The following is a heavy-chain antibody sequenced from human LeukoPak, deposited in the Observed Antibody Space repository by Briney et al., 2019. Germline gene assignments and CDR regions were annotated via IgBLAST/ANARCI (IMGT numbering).Heavy chain of an antibody. D-gene: IGHD3-10*01. Sequence: GXEWVSAIXTAGDTYYPGSVKGRFTISRENAKNSLYLQMNSLRAGDTAVYYCAREGVYGSGAESLYGMDVWGQGTTVTVSS. CDR2: IXTAGDT. J-gene: IGHJ6*02. V-gene: IGHV3-13*01. CDR3: AREGVYGSGAESLYGMDV.